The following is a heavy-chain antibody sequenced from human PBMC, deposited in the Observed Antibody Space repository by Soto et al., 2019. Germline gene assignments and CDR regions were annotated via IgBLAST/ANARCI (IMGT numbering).Heavy chain of an antibody. CDR1: GGTFSTHV. CDR2: IIPISGTT. D-gene: IGHD2-21*02. V-gene: IGHV1-69*05. J-gene: IGHJ4*02. CDR3: ARSPCDGGDCYSGSTLNYFDD. Sequence: QVQLVQSGAEVRKPGSSLKVSCQASGGTFSTHVINWVRQAPGQGLEWIGGIIPISGTTNYAQRFQGRVTVTTDESTSTAYMELSSLRSEDTAMYYCARSPCDGGDCYSGSTLNYFDDWGQGTLVTVSS.